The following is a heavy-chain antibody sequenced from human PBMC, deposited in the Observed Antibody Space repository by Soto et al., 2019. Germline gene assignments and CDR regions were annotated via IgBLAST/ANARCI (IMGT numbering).Heavy chain of an antibody. J-gene: IGHJ4*02. CDR1: GGTFSSYA. Sequence: QVQLVQSGAEVKKPGSSVKVSCKASGGTFSSYAISWVRQAPGQGLEWMGGIIPIFGTANYAQKFQGRVTITADESTSTADMELSSLRSEDTAVYYCARDFNGGQGGYFDYWGQGTLVTVSS. CDR2: IIPIFGTA. D-gene: IGHD2-15*01. V-gene: IGHV1-69*01. CDR3: ARDFNGGQGGYFDY.